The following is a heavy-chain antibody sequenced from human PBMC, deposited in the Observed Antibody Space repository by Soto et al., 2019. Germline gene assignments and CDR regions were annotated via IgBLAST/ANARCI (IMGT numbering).Heavy chain of an antibody. CDR2: IYNSGAT. V-gene: IGHV4-31*03. CDR3: ARVLVVVLSGTEELINSHFDS. CDR1: DDSIKSGGSY. Sequence: KSSETLSLTCTVSDDSIKSGGSYWSWVRQHPGKGLEWISFIYNSGATYYTPSLKTRVVASIDKSQNRFSLKVNSVTAADTAVYFCARVLVVVLSGTEELINSHFDSWGPGTLVTVSS. D-gene: IGHD6-13*01. J-gene: IGHJ4*02.